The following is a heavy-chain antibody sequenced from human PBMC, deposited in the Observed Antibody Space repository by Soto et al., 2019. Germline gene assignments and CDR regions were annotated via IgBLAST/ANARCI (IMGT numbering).Heavy chain of an antibody. Sequence: ASVKVSCKASGYTFTSYGINWVRQAPGRGPEWMGWINPGNGNTKYSQQFQGRVIIDRDTSASTAYMELSSLRSEDTAAYYCARGGYFDSSNYLAYWGLGTLVTVSS. CDR1: GYTFTSYG. J-gene: IGHJ4*02. CDR3: ARGGYFDSSNYLAY. D-gene: IGHD3-22*01. V-gene: IGHV1-3*01. CDR2: INPGNGNT.